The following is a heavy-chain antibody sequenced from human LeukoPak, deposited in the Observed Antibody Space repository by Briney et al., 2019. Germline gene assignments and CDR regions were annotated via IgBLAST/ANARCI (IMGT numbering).Heavy chain of an antibody. J-gene: IGHJ6*03. D-gene: IGHD3-10*01. CDR1: GGSISSYY. V-gene: IGHV4-59*01. CDR2: IYYSGST. CDR3: ARGRVYGSGSYYYYYYYMDV. Sequence: SETLSLTCTVSGGSISSYYWNWIRQPPGKGLEWIGYIYYSGSTNYNPSLKSRVTISVDTSKNQFSLKLSSVTAADTAVYYCARGRVYGSGSYYYYYYYMDVWGKGTTVTISS.